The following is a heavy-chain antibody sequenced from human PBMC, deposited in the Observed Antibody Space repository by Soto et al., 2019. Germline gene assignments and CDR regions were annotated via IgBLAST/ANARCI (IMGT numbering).Heavy chain of an antibody. D-gene: IGHD3-22*01. Sequence: EVQLVESGGGLIRPGGSLRLSCAASGFTFDSYSMNWVRQAPGKGLEWVAYISNTSRTRYYADSVKGRITISRDNAKNSLYLQLNSLREEDTAIYYCARDSSAAARRGGMDVWGQGITVTGSS. J-gene: IGHJ6*02. CDR1: GFTFDSYS. V-gene: IGHV3-48*02. CDR2: ISNTSRTR. CDR3: ARDSSAAARRGGMDV.